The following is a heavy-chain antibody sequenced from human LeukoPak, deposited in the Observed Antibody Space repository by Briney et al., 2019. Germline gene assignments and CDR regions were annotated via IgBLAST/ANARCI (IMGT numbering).Heavy chain of an antibody. V-gene: IGHV3-74*01. D-gene: IGHD3-3*01. CDR2: INSDGSST. CDR3: AWPSGYFLRYAFDI. Sequence: GGSLRLSCAASGFTFSSYWMHWVRQAPGKGLVWVSRINSDGSSTSYADSVKGRFTISRDNSKNTLYLQMNSLRAEDTAVYYCAWPSGYFLRYAFDIWGQGTMVTVSS. J-gene: IGHJ3*02. CDR1: GFTFSSYW.